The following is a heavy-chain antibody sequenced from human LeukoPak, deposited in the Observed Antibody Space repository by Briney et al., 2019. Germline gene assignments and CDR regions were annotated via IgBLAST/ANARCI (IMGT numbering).Heavy chain of an antibody. CDR3: AREASGYSSGWAFDY. V-gene: IGHV4-61*02. CDR1: GGSISSGSYY. J-gene: IGHJ4*02. D-gene: IGHD6-19*01. Sequence: SETLSLTCTVSGGSISSGSYYWSWIRQPAGKGLEWIGRIYTSGSTNYNPSLKSRVTISVDTSKNQFSLKLSSVTAADTAVYYCAREASGYSSGWAFDYWGQGTLVTVSS. CDR2: IYTSGST.